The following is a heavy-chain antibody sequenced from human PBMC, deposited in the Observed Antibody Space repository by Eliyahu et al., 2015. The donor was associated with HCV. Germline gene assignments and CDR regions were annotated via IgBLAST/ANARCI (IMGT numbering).Heavy chain of an antibody. V-gene: IGHV1-2*04. CDR3: ARPNCGGDCMDAFDI. CDR2: INPNSGGT. D-gene: IGHD2-21*01. J-gene: IGHJ3*02. Sequence: QVQLVQSGAEXKKPGASVKVSCKASGXTFTGYYMHWXRQAPGQGLEWMGWINPNSGGTNXAQKFQGWVTMTRDTSISTAYMELSRLRSDDTAVYYCARPNCGGDCMDAFDIWGQGTMVTVSS. CDR1: GXTFTGYY.